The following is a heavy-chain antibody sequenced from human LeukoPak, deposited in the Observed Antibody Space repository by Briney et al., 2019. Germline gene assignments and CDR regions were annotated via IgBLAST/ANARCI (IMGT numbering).Heavy chain of an antibody. CDR3: GVWFGVQGGH. V-gene: IGHV3-72*01. J-gene: IGHJ4*02. CDR1: GFTFSDHY. D-gene: IGHD3-10*01. Sequence: GGSLRLSCAASGFTFSDHYMDWVRQAPGKGLEWVGRTKNKADSYTTEYAASVKGRFSISRDDSMNSLYLQMNSLKSEDTAVYFCGVWFGVQGGHWGQGTLVTVSS. CDR2: TKNKADSYTT.